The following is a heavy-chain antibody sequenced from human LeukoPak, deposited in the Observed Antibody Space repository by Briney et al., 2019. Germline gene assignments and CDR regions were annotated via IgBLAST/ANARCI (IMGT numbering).Heavy chain of an antibody. D-gene: IGHD3-10*01. V-gene: IGHV4-38-2*01. CDR1: GYSITSAYH. CDR2: IFHSGTT. J-gene: IGHJ4*02. CDR3: ARRWVRGVLDN. Sequence: PSETLSLTCAVSGYSITSAYHWGWIRQPPGKGLEWIGSIFHSGTTYYNPSLKSRVTISVDTSTNQFSLKLTSVTAADTAVYYCARRWVRGVLDNWGQGTLVTVSA.